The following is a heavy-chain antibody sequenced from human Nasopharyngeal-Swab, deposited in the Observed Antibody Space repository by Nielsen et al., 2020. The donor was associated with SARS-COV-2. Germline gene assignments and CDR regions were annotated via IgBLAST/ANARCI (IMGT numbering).Heavy chain of an antibody. CDR3: TRVDVHDAFDM. CDR1: GFTLSNYW. D-gene: IGHD3-16*01. J-gene: IGHJ3*02. V-gene: IGHV3-74*01. Sequence: GGSLRLSCAASGFTLSNYWIHWVRQTPGKGLLWVSRINTDASRTSYADSVKGRFTISRDNAKNTVYPQMNSLKGEDTAVYYCTRVDVHDAFDMWGQGTMVTVSS. CDR2: INTDASRT.